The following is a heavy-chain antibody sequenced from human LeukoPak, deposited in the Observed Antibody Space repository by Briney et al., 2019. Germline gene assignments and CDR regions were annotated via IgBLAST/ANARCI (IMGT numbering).Heavy chain of an antibody. D-gene: IGHD2-2*01. CDR1: GFAFSSSW. J-gene: IGHJ6*03. V-gene: IGHV3-7*01. CDR2: IKQDGSET. CDR3: ARRAPGYCITTSCPDTYCYCGYMDV. Sequence: QPGGSLRLSCTASGFAFSSSWMSWVRQAPGKGLEWVANIKQDGSETYYVDSLKGRFTVSRDNAKNSVYLQMNNLRAEDTAVSYCARRAPGYCITTSCPDTYCYCGYMDVWGKG.